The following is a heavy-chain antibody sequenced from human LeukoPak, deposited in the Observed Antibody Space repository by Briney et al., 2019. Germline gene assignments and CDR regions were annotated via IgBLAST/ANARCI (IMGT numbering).Heavy chain of an antibody. Sequence: ASVKVSCKTSGYTFTDYYIHWVRQAPGQGPEWMGRIDPKSGGTNYAQKYQVRVAMTRDTSISTVYMELSGLRSDDTAVYYCARVPGPYTTCRYDYWGQGTLVTVSS. V-gene: IGHV1-2*02. CDR2: IDPKSGGT. CDR3: ARVPGPYTTCRYDY. D-gene: IGHD2-2*01. CDR1: GYTFTDYY. J-gene: IGHJ4*02.